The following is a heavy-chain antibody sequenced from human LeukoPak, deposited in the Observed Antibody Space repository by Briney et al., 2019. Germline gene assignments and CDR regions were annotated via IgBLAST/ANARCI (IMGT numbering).Heavy chain of an antibody. J-gene: IGHJ4*02. CDR2: IKQDGSEK. D-gene: IGHD1-26*01. Sequence: GGSLRLSCAASGFTFSSYWMSWVRQAPGKGLEWVANIKQDGSEKYYVDSVKGRFTISRDNAKNSLYLQVNSLRAEDTAVYYCARSRGSYHTNFDYWGQGTLVTVSS. V-gene: IGHV3-7*01. CDR1: GFTFSSYW. CDR3: ARSRGSYHTNFDY.